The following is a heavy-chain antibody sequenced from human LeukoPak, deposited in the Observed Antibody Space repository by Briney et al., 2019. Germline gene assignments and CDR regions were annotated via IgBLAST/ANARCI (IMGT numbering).Heavy chain of an antibody. D-gene: IGHD7-27*01. Sequence: ASVKVSCKASGYAFTSYAMHWVRQAPGQRLEWMGRINPNSGGTNYAQNFQGRVTMTRDTSISTAYMDLSRLRSDDTAVYYCARDLGSDFDYWGQGTLVTVSS. CDR3: ARDLGSDFDY. CDR2: INPNSGGT. J-gene: IGHJ4*02. CDR1: GYAFTSYA. V-gene: IGHV1-2*06.